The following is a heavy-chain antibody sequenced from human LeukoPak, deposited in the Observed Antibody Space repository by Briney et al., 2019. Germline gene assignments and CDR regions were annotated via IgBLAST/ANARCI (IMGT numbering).Heavy chain of an antibody. V-gene: IGHV4-59*11. CDR2: ISSIGST. J-gene: IGHJ3*01. CDR1: GGSFSTHY. CDR3: ARDPTTVTKGFDV. D-gene: IGHD4-17*01. Sequence: SETLSLTCAVYGGSFSTHYWTWIRHPPGKGPEWIGYISSIGSTNYNPSLKSRVTITVDTSKKQFSLKMTSVTAADTAAYYCARDPTTVTKGFDVWGQGTMVTVSS.